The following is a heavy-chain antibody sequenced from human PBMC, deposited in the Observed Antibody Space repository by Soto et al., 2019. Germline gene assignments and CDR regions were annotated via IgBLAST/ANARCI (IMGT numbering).Heavy chain of an antibody. CDR2: IIPILGIA. Sequence: QVQLVQSGAEVKKPGSSVKVSCKASGGTFSSYTISWVRQAPGQGLEWMGRIIPILGIANYAQKFQGRVTITADKSTSTAYMELSSLRSEDTAVYYCARAPSAAAGSWFDPWGQGTLVTVSS. J-gene: IGHJ5*02. CDR1: GGTFSSYT. CDR3: ARAPSAAAGSWFDP. D-gene: IGHD6-13*01. V-gene: IGHV1-69*02.